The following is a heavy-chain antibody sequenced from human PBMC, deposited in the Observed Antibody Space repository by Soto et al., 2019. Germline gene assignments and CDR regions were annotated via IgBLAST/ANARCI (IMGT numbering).Heavy chain of an antibody. CDR2: ISYDGSNK. CDR3: AKDSAAGYSYGWYYYYGMDV. Sequence: GGSLRLSCAASGFTFSSYVMHWVRQSPGKGLEWVAVISYDGSNKYYADSVKGRFTISRDNSKNTLYLQMNSLRAEDTAVYYCAKDSAAGYSYGWYYYYGMDVWGQGTTVTVSS. CDR1: GFTFSSYV. J-gene: IGHJ6*02. V-gene: IGHV3-30*18. D-gene: IGHD5-18*01.